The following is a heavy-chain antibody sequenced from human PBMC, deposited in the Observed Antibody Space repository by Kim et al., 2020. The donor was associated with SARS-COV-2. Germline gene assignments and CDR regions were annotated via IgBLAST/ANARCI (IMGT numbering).Heavy chain of an antibody. CDR3: ARGIAVAGTSSGGFDY. D-gene: IGHD6-19*01. J-gene: IGHJ4*02. CDR2: INPNSGGT. Sequence: ASVKVSCKASGYTFTGYYMHWVRQAPGQGLEWMGWINPNSGGTNYAQKFQGWVTMTRDTSISTAYKELSRLRSDDTAVYYCARGIAVAGTSSGGFDYWGQGTLVTVSS. CDR1: GYTFTGYY. V-gene: IGHV1-2*04.